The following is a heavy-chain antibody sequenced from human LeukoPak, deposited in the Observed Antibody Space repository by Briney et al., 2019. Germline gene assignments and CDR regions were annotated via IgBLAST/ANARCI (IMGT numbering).Heavy chain of an antibody. CDR2: IHPRSGET. CDR3: ATPGPDWGDAFDI. J-gene: IGHJ3*02. V-gene: IGHV1-2*02. Sequence: ASVKVSCKASGYSFTAFYIHWVRQAPGQGLEWMGWIHPRSGETNYAYKFRGRVTMTRDTSISTAYMDLGSLGSEDTAVYYCATPGPDWGDAFDIWGQGTMVTVSS. CDR1: GYSFTAFY. D-gene: IGHD3/OR15-3a*01.